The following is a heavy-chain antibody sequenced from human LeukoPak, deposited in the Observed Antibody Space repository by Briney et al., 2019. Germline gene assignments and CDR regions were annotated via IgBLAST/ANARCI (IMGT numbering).Heavy chain of an antibody. CDR3: ARDPGIAAAGTSEGFDY. J-gene: IGHJ4*02. Sequence: SETLSLTCTVSGGSISSDYFWSWVRQPPGKGLEWIGYIYYSGSTNYNPSLKSRVTISVDTSKNQFSLKLSSVTAADTAVYYCARDPGIAAAGTSEGFDYWGQGTLVTVSS. CDR2: IYYSGST. CDR1: GGSISSDYF. D-gene: IGHD6-13*01. V-gene: IGHV4-61*01.